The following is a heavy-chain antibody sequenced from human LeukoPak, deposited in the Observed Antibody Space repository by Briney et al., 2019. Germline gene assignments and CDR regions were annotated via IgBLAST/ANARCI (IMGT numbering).Heavy chain of an antibody. D-gene: IGHD3-22*01. V-gene: IGHV3-53*01. Sequence: GGSLRRSGAASGFTGSSNYMSWVRQAPGKGLEGGSVIYSGGSTYYADPVKGRFTISRDNSKNTLYLQMNSLRAEDTAVYYRARDRLWYASSGQYYYHPAMDVWGQGPTVTVPS. J-gene: IGHJ6*02. CDR2: IYSGGST. CDR3: ARDRLWYASSGQYYYHPAMDV. CDR1: GFTGSSNY.